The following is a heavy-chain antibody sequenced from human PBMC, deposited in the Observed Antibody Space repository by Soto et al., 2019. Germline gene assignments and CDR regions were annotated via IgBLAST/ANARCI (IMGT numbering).Heavy chain of an antibody. V-gene: IGHV4-39*01. D-gene: IGHD4-17*01. Sequence: QLQLQESGSGLVKPSETLSLTCIVSNGSISSRSSYWGWIRQTQGKGMEGMGSIYYIGNTYYNPSLKSRVIISIDTSKPQFSLKMNSVTAADTAVYFCGGQDYGAKGYYFENWGQGALVTVSS. CDR3: GGQDYGAKGYYFEN. J-gene: IGHJ4*02. CDR2: IYYIGNT. CDR1: NGSISSRSSY.